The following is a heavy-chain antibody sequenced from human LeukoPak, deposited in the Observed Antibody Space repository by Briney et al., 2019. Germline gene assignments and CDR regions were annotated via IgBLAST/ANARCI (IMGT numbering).Heavy chain of an antibody. CDR2: IWYDGSNK. V-gene: IGHV3-33*01. D-gene: IGHD2-2*01. CDR1: GFTFSSYG. CDR3: ARGGVVVVPAAKLDY. Sequence: GGSLRLSCAASGFTFSSYGMHWVRQAPGKGLEWVAVIWYDGSNKYYADSVKGRFTISRDNSKKTLYLQMNSLRAEDTAVYYCARGGVVVVPAAKLDYWGQGTLVTVSS. J-gene: IGHJ4*02.